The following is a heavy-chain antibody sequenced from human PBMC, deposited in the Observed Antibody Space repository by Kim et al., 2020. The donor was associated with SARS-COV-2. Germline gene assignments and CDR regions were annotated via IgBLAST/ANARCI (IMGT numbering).Heavy chain of an antibody. Sequence: PARKSRVTISVDTSKNQFSLKLSSVTAADTAVYYCARHLWSGYIPCWFDPWGQGTLVTVSS. CDR3: ARHLWSGYIPCWFDP. V-gene: IGHV4-59*08. D-gene: IGHD3-3*01. J-gene: IGHJ5*02.